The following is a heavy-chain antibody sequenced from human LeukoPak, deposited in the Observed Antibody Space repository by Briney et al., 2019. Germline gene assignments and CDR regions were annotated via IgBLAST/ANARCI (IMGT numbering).Heavy chain of an antibody. CDR1: GFTFSSYS. D-gene: IGHD3-22*01. Sequence: PGGSLRLSCAASGFTFSSYSMNWVRQAPGKGLEWVSSISSSSSYIYYADSVKGRFTISRDNAKNSLYLQMNSLRAEDTAVYYCASPPPGYYDSSGYSQLWGQGTLVTVSS. V-gene: IGHV3-21*01. CDR2: ISSSSSYI. J-gene: IGHJ1*01. CDR3: ASPPPGYYDSSGYSQL.